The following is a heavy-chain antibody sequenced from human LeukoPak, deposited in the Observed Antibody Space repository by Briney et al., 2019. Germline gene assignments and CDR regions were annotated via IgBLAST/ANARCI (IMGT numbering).Heavy chain of an antibody. CDR2: LQTGGNT. J-gene: IGHJ4*02. D-gene: IGHD4-17*01. Sequence: GGSLRLSCAASGFAVSGNFMSWVRQAPGKGLEWVSVLQTGGNTYYADSVKGRFTISRDNSKNTLYLQMNSLRAEDTAVYYCARDRPYGDLDGFDYWGQGTLVTVSS. V-gene: IGHV3-66*01. CDR1: GFAVSGNF. CDR3: ARDRPYGDLDGFDY.